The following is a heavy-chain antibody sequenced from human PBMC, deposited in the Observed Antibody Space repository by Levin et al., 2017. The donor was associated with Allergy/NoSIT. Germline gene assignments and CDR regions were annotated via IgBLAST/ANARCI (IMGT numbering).Heavy chain of an antibody. V-gene: IGHV3-21*01. CDR3: AGAPLHLLEWEPHSDFDY. CDR2: ISNTGTYI. CDR1: GITFSTYN. J-gene: IGHJ4*02. D-gene: IGHD3-3*01. Sequence: NSGGSLRLSCAASGITFSTYNMNWVRQAPGKGLEWVSSISNTGTYIHYADSVKGRFTISRDNAQNSLSLQMNSLRVEDTAVYYCAGAPLHLLEWEPHSDFDYWGQGALVTVSS.